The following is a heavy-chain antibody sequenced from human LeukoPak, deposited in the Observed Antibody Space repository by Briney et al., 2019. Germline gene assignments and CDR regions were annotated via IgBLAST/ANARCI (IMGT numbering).Heavy chain of an antibody. J-gene: IGHJ4*02. V-gene: IGHV3-48*03. CDR2: ISSSGSTM. CDR1: GFTFSSYG. D-gene: IGHD1-26*01. Sequence: GGSLRLSCAGSGFTFSSYGMNWVRQAPGKGLEWVSYISSSGSTMYYADSVKGRFTVSRDNAKTSLYLQMNSLRAEDTAVYYRARDSGTYYPDYWGQGTLVTVSS. CDR3: ARDSGTYYPDY.